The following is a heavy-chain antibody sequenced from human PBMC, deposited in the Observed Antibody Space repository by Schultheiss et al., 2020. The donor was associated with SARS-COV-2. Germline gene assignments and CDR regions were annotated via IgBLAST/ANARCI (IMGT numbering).Heavy chain of an antibody. CDR2: VNHSGST. Sequence: SQTLSLTCTVSGGSISSYYWSWIRQPAGKGLEWIGEVNHSGSTNYNPSLKSRVTISVDTSKNQFSLKLTSVTAADTAVYYCARAVSRSSSSYHYYGMDVWGQGTTVTVSS. V-gene: IGHV4-34*01. CDR3: ARAVSRSSSSYHYYGMDV. CDR1: GGSISSYY. J-gene: IGHJ6*02. D-gene: IGHD6-6*01.